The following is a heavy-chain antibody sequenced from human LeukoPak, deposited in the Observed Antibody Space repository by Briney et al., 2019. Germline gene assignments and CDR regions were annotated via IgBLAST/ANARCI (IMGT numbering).Heavy chain of an antibody. D-gene: IGHD3-9*01. CDR1: GGTFSSYA. CDR2: IIPIFGTA. J-gene: IGHJ4*02. V-gene: IGHV1-69*06. Sequence: ASVKVSCKASGGTFSSYAISWVRQAPGQGLEWMGGIIPIFGTANYAQKFQGRVTITADKSTSTAYMELSSLRSEDTAVYYCARSRADYDILTGYPYYFDYRGQGTLVTVSS. CDR3: ARSRADYDILTGYPYYFDY.